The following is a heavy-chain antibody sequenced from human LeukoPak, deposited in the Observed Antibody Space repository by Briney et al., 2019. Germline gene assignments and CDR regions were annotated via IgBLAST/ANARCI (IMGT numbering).Heavy chain of an antibody. CDR2: IIPIFGTA. CDR1: GGTFTSYA. V-gene: IGHV1-69*05. Sequence: ASVKVSCKASGGTFTSYAISWVGQAPGQGRGWRGRIIPIFGTANYAQKFQGRVTITTDESTSTAYMELSSLRSEDTAVYYCARGLIAVAGKFDYWGQGTLVTVSS. D-gene: IGHD6-19*01. CDR3: ARGLIAVAGKFDY. J-gene: IGHJ4*02.